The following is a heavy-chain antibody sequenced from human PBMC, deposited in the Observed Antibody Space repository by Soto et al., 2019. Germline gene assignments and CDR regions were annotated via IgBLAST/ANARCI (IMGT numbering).Heavy chain of an antibody. CDR1: GFTFSSYA. CDR2: ISYDGSNK. Sequence: QVQLVESGGGVVQPGRSLRLSCAASGFTFSSYAMHWVRQAPGKGLEWVAVISYDGSNKYYADSVKGRFTNARNSSKNTLYLQMSSLSAEDTAVYYCARERGGAAADLFDYWGQGTLVIVSS. J-gene: IGHJ4*02. CDR3: ARERGGAAADLFDY. D-gene: IGHD6-13*01. V-gene: IGHV3-30-3*01.